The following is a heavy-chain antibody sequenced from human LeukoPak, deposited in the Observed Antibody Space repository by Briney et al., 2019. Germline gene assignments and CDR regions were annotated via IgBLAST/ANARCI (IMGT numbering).Heavy chain of an antibody. D-gene: IGHD3-10*01. V-gene: IGHV3-21*01. CDR3: ARGPQFSGPGWFDP. J-gene: IGHJ5*02. Sequence: GGSLRLSCAASGFTFSGYVMTWVRQAPGKGLECVSSITFSSSHIYYADSVKGRFTISRDNTKDSLYLQMNSLRAEDTAIYYCARGPQFSGPGWFDPWGQGTLVSVSS. CDR2: ITFSSSHI. CDR1: GFTFSGYV.